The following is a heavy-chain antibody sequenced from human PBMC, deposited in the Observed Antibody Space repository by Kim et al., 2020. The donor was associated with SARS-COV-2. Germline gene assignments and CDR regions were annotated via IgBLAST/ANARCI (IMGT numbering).Heavy chain of an antibody. V-gene: IGHV1-8*01. J-gene: IGHJ3*02. CDR1: GYTFTSYD. CDR2: MNPNSGNT. D-gene: IGHD3-10*01. Sequence: ASVKVSCKASGYTFTSYDINWVRQATGQGLEWMGWMNPNSGNTGYAQKFQGRVTMTRNTSISTAYMELSSLRSEDTAVYYCFSYYYGSGSYYNFLLSAAFDIWGQGTMVTVSS. CDR3: FSYYYGSGSYYNFLLSAAFDI.